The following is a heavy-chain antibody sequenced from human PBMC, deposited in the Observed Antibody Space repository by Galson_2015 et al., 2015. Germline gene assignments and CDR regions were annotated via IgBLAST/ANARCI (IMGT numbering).Heavy chain of an antibody. V-gene: IGHV1-3*01. D-gene: IGHD3-22*01. CDR2: INAGNGNT. Sequence: SVKVSCKASGYTFTSYAMHWVRQAPGQRLEWMGWINAGNGNTKYSQKFQGRVTITRDTSASTAYMELSSLRSEDTAVYYCARDTWYYDSSGYNSHFDYWGQGTQVADSS. CDR1: GYTFTSYA. CDR3: ARDTWYYDSSGYNSHFDY. J-gene: IGHJ4*02.